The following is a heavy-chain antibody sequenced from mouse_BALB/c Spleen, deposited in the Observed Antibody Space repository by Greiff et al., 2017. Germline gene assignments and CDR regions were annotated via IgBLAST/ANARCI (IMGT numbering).Heavy chain of an antibody. CDR2: ISSGGST. D-gene: IGHD2-3*01. V-gene: IGHV5-6-5*01. CDR1: GFTFSSYA. CDR3: ARIYDGYYVAWFAY. Sequence: EVQVVESGGGLVKPGGSLKLSCAASGFTFSSYAMSWVRQTPEKRLEWVASISSGGSTYYPDSVKGRFTISRDNARNILYLQMSSLRSEDTAMYYCARIYDGYYVAWFAYWGQGTLVTVSA. J-gene: IGHJ3*01.